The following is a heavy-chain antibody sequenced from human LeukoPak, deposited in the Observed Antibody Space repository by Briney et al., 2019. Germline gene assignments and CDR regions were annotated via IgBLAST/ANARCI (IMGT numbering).Heavy chain of an antibody. CDR2: IKKDGSEK. CDR1: GFIFSGSW. CDR3: TTDTWYSAGH. Sequence: GRSLRLSCTASGFIFSGSWMAWIRQAPGKGLEWVAIIKKDGSEKYYVDSMKGRFTISRDNAKNSLFLQMNSLRAEDTAIYYCTTDTWYSAGHWGQGTLVTVSS. D-gene: IGHD2-15*01. J-gene: IGHJ4*02. V-gene: IGHV3-7*03.